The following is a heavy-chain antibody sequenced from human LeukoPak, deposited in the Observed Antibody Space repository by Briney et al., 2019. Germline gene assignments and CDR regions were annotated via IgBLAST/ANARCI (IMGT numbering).Heavy chain of an antibody. D-gene: IGHD4-17*01. CDR1: GFTFSSYA. CDR3: AKGGASVTRYVDY. J-gene: IGHJ4*02. V-gene: IGHV3-30*18. CDR2: MSNSGENT. Sequence: GRSLRLSCAASGFTFSSYAMNWVRQAPGKGLEWVGIMSNSGENTFYGEAVKGRFTISRDNSQNTLYLQMNSPRPEDTAVYYCAKGGASVTRYVDYWGQGTLVTVSS.